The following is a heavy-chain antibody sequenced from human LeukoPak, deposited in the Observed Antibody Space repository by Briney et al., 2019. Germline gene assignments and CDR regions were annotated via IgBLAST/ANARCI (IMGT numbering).Heavy chain of an antibody. V-gene: IGHV1-2*02. CDR3: ARALYGLRTGIAAAGY. J-gene: IGHJ4*02. CDR1: GYTFTGYY. Sequence: ASVKVSCKASGYTFTGYYMHWVRQAPGQGLEWMGWINPNSGGTNYAQKFQGRVTMTRDTSISTAYMELSRLRSGDTAVYYCARALYGLRTGIAAAGYWGQGTLVTVSP. CDR2: INPNSGGT. D-gene: IGHD6-13*01.